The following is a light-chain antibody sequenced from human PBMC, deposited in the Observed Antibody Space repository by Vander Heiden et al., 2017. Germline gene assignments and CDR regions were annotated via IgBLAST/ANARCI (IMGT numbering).Light chain of an antibody. Sequence: SALTQPRSMSGSPGQSVTISCTGTSSDVGGYNYVSWYQQHPGKAPKLMIDDVSKRPSGVPDRFSGSKSGNTASLTISGLQAEDEADYYCCSYAGSYTWVFGGGTKLTVL. V-gene: IGLV2-11*01. J-gene: IGLJ3*02. CDR2: DVS. CDR3: CSYAGSYTWV. CDR1: SSDVGGYNY.